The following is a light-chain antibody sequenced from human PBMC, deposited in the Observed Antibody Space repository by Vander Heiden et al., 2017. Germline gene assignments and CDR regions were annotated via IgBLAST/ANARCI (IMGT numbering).Light chain of an antibody. V-gene: IGKV3-20*01. CDR3: QQDSSSLT. CDR1: QSVSSSY. J-gene: IGKJ4*01. CDR2: GAS. Sequence: DIVLTQSPGTLSLSPGERATLSCRASQSVSSSYLAWYQQKPGQAPRLLIYGASSRATGIPDRFSGSGSGTDFTLTSSRLEPEDFAVYYCQQDSSSLTFGGGTKVEIK.